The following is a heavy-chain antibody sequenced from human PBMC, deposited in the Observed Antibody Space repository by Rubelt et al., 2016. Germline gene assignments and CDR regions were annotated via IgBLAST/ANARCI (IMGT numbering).Heavy chain of an antibody. Sequence: QVQLQQWGAGLLKPSETLSLTCAVYGGSFSGYWTWIRQPPGKGLEWIGEINHSGGTNYDPSLKSRVTISLDTSKNQFSLRLSSVTAADTAIYYCARRPPNSPISWGQGTLVTVSS. D-gene: IGHD2/OR15-2a*01. J-gene: IGHJ4*02. V-gene: IGHV4-34*02. CDR3: ARRPPNSPIS. CDR2: INHSGGT. CDR1: GGSFSGY.